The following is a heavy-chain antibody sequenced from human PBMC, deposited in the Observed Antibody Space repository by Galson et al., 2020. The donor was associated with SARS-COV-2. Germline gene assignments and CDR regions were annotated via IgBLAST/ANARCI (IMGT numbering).Heavy chain of an antibody. CDR2: ISSSSSYI. V-gene: IGHV3-21*01. J-gene: IGHJ4*02. CDR3: ARDLPDSSGDYWTLGLGFDY. CDR1: GFTFSSYS. D-gene: IGHD3-22*01. Sequence: TGGSLRLSCAASGFTFSSYSMNWVRQAPGKGLEWVSSISSSSSYIYYADSVKGRFTISRDNAKNSLYLQMNSLRAEDTAVYYCARDLPDSSGDYWTLGLGFDYWGQGTLVTVSS.